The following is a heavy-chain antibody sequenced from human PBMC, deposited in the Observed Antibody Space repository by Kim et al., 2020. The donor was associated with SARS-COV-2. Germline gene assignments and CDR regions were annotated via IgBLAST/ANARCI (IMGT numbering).Heavy chain of an antibody. CDR3: ARDRSPAYYYESGSHSDAFDI. CDR1: GFTFSGYS. J-gene: IGHJ3*02. Sequence: GGSLRLSCAASGFTFSGYSMNWVRRAPGKGLEWISYIYSRSITKYYADSVKGRFTISRDNSRNSVYLQMNSLRDDDTAVYYCARDRSPAYYYESGSHSDAFDIWGQGTRVTVSS. CDR2: IYSRSITK. D-gene: IGHD3-10*01. V-gene: IGHV3-48*02.